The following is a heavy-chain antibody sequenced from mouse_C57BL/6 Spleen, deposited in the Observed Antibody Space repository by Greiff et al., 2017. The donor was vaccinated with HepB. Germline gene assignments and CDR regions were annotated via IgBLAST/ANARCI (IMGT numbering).Heavy chain of an antibody. CDR2: ISSGSSTI. D-gene: IGHD3-2*02. J-gene: IGHJ4*01. Sequence: EVQVVESGGGLVKPGGSLKLSCAASGFTFSDYGMHWVRQAPEKGLEWVAYISSGSSTIYYADTVKGRFTISRDNAKNTLFLQMTSLRSEDTAMYYCARPAQATDYAMDYWGQGTSVTVSS. CDR3: ARPAQATDYAMDY. CDR1: GFTFSDYG. V-gene: IGHV5-17*01.